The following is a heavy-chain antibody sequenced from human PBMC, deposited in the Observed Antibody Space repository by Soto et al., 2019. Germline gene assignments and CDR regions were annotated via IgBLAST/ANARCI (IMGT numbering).Heavy chain of an antibody. CDR3: ARFTYYYDSSGYDAFDI. V-gene: IGHV1-69*01. Sequence: QVQLVQSGAEVKKPGSSVKVSCKASGGTFSSYAISWVRQAPGQGLEWMGGIIPIFGTANYAQKFQGRVTITADESTSTAYMELSSLRSEDTAVYYCARFTYYYDSSGYDAFDIWGQETMVTVSS. CDR2: IIPIFGTA. J-gene: IGHJ3*02. CDR1: GGTFSSYA. D-gene: IGHD3-22*01.